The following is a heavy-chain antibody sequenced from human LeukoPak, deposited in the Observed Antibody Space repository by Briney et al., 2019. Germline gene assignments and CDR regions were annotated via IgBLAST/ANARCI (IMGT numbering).Heavy chain of an antibody. J-gene: IGHJ4*02. CDR3: ARSSSGWYKGEYYFDY. V-gene: IGHV4-39*07. D-gene: IGHD6-19*01. CDR2: IYYSGST. Sequence: SNYWMSWVRQAPGKGLEWIGSIYYSGSTYYNPSLKSRVTISVDTSKNQFSLKLSSVTAADTAVYYCARSSSGWYKGEYYFDYWGQGTLVTVSS. CDR1: SNYW.